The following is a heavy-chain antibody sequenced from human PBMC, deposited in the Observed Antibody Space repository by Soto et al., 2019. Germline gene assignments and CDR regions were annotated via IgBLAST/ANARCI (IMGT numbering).Heavy chain of an antibody. D-gene: IGHD2-2*01. CDR1: GGTFSSYT. J-gene: IGHJ5*02. CDR2: IIPILGIA. Sequence: QVQLVQSGAEVKKPGSSVKVSCKASGGTFSSYTISWVRQAPGQGLEWMGRIIPILGIANYAQKFQGRVTITADKSTRTADMELSSLRSEDTAVYYCARDGGVVVGPLNWFDPWGQGTLVTVSS. V-gene: IGHV1-69*02. CDR3: ARDGGVVVGPLNWFDP.